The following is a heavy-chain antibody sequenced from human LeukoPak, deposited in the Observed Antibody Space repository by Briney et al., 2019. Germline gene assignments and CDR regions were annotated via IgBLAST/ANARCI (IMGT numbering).Heavy chain of an antibody. CDR2: ISTYNGNT. V-gene: IGHV1-18*01. Sequence: ASVKVSCKASGSTFTSYGINRERQAPGQGLEWMGWISTYNGNTNYAQKLQGRVTMTTDTSKSTAYMELRSLRSDDTAVYYCATASRGYSYGLSVDFWGQGTLVPVSS. J-gene: IGHJ4*02. CDR1: GSTFTSYG. CDR3: ATASRGYSYGLSVDF. D-gene: IGHD5-18*01.